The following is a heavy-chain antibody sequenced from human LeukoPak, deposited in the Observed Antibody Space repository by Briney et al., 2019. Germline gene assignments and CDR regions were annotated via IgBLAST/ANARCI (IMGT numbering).Heavy chain of an antibody. J-gene: IGHJ4*02. CDR3: ARDRSSNEYYFDY. Sequence: GGSPRLSCAASGFTFSSYAMHWVRQAPGKGLEWVAVISYDGSNKYYADSVKGRFTISRDNSKNTLYLQMNSLRAEDTAVYYCARDRSSNEYYFDYWGQGTLVTVSS. CDR1: GFTFSSYA. CDR2: ISYDGSNK. V-gene: IGHV3-30-3*01. D-gene: IGHD2-2*01.